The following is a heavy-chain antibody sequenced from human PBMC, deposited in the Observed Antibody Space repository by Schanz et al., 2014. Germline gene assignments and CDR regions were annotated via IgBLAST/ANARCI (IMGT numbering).Heavy chain of an antibody. CDR3: ATASSPVREAGAGSSFHL. D-gene: IGHD6-13*01. V-gene: IGHV3-15*01. CDR2: IKSKTDGETT. CDR1: GFTFSSHW. Sequence: EVQLVQSGGGLVQPGGSLRLSCAASGFTFSSHWMHWVRQAPGRGLEWLGRIKSKTDGETTDYAAPVKGRFSISRDDSQSTLYLQMNSLKIEDTAVYYCATASSPVREAGAGSSFHLWGQGTLVTGSP. J-gene: IGHJ4*01.